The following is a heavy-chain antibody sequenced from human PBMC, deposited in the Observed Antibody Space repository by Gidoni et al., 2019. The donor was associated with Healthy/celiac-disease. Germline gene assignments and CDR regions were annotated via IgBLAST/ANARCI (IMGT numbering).Heavy chain of an antibody. J-gene: IGHJ4*02. D-gene: IGHD3-10*01. Sequence: DVQLVGSGGGLVQPGRSLRLSCAASGFTFDDSAMHWVRQAPGKGLEWVSGISWNGLSLGYADSVKGRFTISRDNAKNSLYLQMNSLRAEDTALYYCAKGAHITMVRDFDHWGQGTLVTVSS. V-gene: IGHV3-9*01. CDR1: GFTFDDSA. CDR2: ISWNGLSL. CDR3: AKGAHITMVRDFDH.